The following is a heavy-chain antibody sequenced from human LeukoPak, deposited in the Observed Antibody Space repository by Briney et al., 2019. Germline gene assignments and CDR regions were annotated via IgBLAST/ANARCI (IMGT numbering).Heavy chain of an antibody. CDR1: GGSISSGGYY. J-gene: IGHJ6*02. CDR3: ARAYYYDSSGFLDV. D-gene: IGHD3-22*01. Sequence: SETLSLTCTVSGGSISSGGYYWSWIRQHPGKGLEWIGYIYYSGSTYYNPSLKSRVTISVDTSKNQFSLKLSSVTAADTAVYYCARAYYYDSSGFLDVWGQGTTATVSS. CDR2: IYYSGST. V-gene: IGHV4-31*03.